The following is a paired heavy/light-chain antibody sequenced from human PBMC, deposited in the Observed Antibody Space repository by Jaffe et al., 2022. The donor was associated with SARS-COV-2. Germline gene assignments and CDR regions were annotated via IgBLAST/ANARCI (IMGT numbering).Heavy chain of an antibody. CDR2: VSYDGTHT. Sequence: QVQVVESGGGVVQPGRSLRLSCAASGFTFSRYVMHWVRQAPGKGLEWMAAVSYDGTHTYYADSVKGRFTISRDNPDNRLYLQMNSLRPDDTAVYYCARGSPLVAVAAATPDYWGQGTLVTVSS. CDR1: GFTFSRYV. V-gene: IGHV3-30*04. CDR3: ARGSPLVAVAAATPDY. D-gene: IGHD2-15*01. J-gene: IGHJ4*02.
Light chain of an antibody. CDR3: QQYNTYPLT. Sequence: DIQMTQSPSSLSASVGDRVTITCRASQGIDNYLAWFQQKPGKAPRSLIYAASILESGVPSKFSGSGSDTHFTLTISSLQPEDFATYYCQQYNTYPLTFGQGTRLEIK. CDR2: AAS. J-gene: IGKJ5*01. V-gene: IGKV1-16*02. CDR1: QGIDNY.